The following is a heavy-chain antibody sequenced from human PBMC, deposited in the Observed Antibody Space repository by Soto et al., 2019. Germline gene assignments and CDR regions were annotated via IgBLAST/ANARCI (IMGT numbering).Heavy chain of an antibody. D-gene: IGHD3-10*01. V-gene: IGHV4-38-2*01. CDR3: ARVRTVGKAGSPGDS. CDR2: IYHSGTT. J-gene: IGHJ4*02. Sequence: PLETQCLTSAVSGYDIVVGVGWGWTRQTSGKRLEWIGNIYHSGTTYYNPSLKSRVTMSVDTSKNQFSLRLSSVTAADTAVFYCARVRTVGKAGSPGDSWGQGTLVTVSS. CDR1: GYDIVVGVG.